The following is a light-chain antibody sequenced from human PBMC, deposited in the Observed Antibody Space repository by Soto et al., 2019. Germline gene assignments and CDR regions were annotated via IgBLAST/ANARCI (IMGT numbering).Light chain of an antibody. V-gene: IGKV3-20*01. J-gene: IGKJ5*01. CDR1: QSVSSSH. CDR3: QQYGSSPPIT. CDR2: GAS. Sequence: EIVLTQSPGTLSLSPGERATLSCRASQSVSSSHLAWYQQKPGQTPRLLIYGASSRAPGIPDRFSGSGSGTDFTLTISRLAPADFAVYYCQQYGSSPPITFGQGTRLEIK.